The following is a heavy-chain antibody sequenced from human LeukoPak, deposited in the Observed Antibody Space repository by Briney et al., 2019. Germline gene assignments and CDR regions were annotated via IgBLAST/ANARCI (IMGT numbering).Heavy chain of an antibody. CDR3: AREGYSYVHRKGHFDY. CDR1: GGSFSAYY. V-gene: IGHV4-34*01. CDR2: INHSGST. D-gene: IGHD5-18*01. J-gene: IGHJ4*02. Sequence: SETLSLTCAVYGGSFSAYYWSWIRQPPGKGLEWIGEINHSGSTNYNPSLKSRVTISVDTSKNQFSLKLSSVTAADTAVYYCAREGYSYVHRKGHFDYWGQGTLVTVSS.